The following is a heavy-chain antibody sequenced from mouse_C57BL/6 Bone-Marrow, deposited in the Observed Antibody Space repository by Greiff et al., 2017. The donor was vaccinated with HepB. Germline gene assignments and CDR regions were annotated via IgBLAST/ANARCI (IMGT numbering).Heavy chain of an antibody. D-gene: IGHD2-5*01. CDR1: GYTFTGYW. V-gene: IGHV1-9*01. Sequence: VQLQQSGAELMKPGASVKLSCKATGYTFTGYWIEWVKQRPGHGLEWIGEILPGSGSTNYNEKFKGKATFTADTSSNTAYMQLSSLTTEDSAIYYCARPPYYSNYSYYAMDYWGQGTSVTVSS. CDR2: ILPGSGST. CDR3: ARPPYYSNYSYYAMDY. J-gene: IGHJ4*01.